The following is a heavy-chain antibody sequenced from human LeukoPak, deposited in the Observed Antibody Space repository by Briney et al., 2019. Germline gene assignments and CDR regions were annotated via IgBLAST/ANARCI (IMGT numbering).Heavy chain of an antibody. D-gene: IGHD2-15*01. V-gene: IGHV3-33*05. CDR1: GFTFSSYG. CDR2: ILYDGSNK. Sequence: GRSLRLSCAASGFTFSSYGMHWVRQAPGKGLEWVAVILYDGSNKYYADSVKGRFTISRDNSKNTLYLQMNSLRAEDTAVYYCARESPRGTVVAKRAFDYWGQGTLVTVSS. CDR3: ARESPRGTVVAKRAFDY. J-gene: IGHJ4*02.